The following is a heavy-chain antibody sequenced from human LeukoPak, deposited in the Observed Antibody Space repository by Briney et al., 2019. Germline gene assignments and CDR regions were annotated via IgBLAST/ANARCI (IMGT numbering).Heavy chain of an antibody. CDR3: ARNPPGDTVMAFDY. CDR2: INPRTSNT. V-gene: IGHV1-46*01. J-gene: IGHJ4*02. Sequence: ASVKVSCKASGHTFTRFYMHWVRQSPGQGLEWMGIINPRTSNTSYTQKFQGRVTMTRDMSTTTVYMELSSLRSEDTAVYYCARNPPGDTVMAFDYWGQGTLVTVSS. D-gene: IGHD5-18*01. CDR1: GHTFTRFY.